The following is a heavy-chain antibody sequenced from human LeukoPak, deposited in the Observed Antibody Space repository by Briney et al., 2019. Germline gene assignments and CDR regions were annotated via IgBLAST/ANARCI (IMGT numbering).Heavy chain of an antibody. D-gene: IGHD4-23*01. V-gene: IGHV4-4*07. Sequence: PSETLSLTCTVPGGSISNYYWSWIRQPAGKGLEWIGRIYTSGSTNYNPSLKSRLTMSVDTSKNQFSLQLSSVTAADTAVYYCASYYGGNSGKSGFDIWGQGTMVTVSS. CDR2: IYTSGST. CDR1: GGSISNYY. J-gene: IGHJ3*02. CDR3: ASYYGGNSGKSGFDI.